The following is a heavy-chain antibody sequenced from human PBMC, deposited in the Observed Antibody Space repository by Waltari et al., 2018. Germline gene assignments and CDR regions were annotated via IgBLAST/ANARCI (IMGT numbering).Heavy chain of an antibody. Sequence: EVQLVESGGGLVQPGGSLRLSCAASGFTFSSYGMNWVRQAAGEGREWVSGISGSGVNTYYADAVKGRFTISRDNSKSTLSLQMNSVRADDTTVYYCARGAAYSRFDYWGQGTLVIVSS. CDR2: ISGSGVNT. D-gene: IGHD5-18*01. J-gene: IGHJ4*02. CDR3: ARGAAYSRFDY. V-gene: IGHV3-23*04. CDR1: GFTFSSYG.